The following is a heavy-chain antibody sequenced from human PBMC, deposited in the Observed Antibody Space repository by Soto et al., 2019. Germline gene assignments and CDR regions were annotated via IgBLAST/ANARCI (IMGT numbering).Heavy chain of an antibody. CDR2: INHSGST. J-gene: IGHJ4*02. Sequence: SDTLSLTCAVYCSSFSGYYWSWIRQPQGKGLEWIGEINHSGSTNYNPSLKSRVTISLDTSKDQFSLKLKSVTAADTALYFCARQRTSVVTQAYFDVWGPGSLVTVSS. D-gene: IGHD2-21*02. CDR1: CSSFSGYY. V-gene: IGHV4-34*01. CDR3: ARQRTSVVTQAYFDV.